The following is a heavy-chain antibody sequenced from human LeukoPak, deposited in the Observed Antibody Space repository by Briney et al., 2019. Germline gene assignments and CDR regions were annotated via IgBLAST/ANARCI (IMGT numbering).Heavy chain of an antibody. CDR1: GGSISNGGYY. CDR3: ARRVGAFPTYYFDY. Sequence: SETLSLTCTVSGGSISNGGYYWSWIRQHPGKGLVWIGYIYYNGRINYNPSLKSRIAISVDTSKNQFSLKLSSVTAADTAVYYCARRVGAFPTYYFDYWGQGTRVTVSS. D-gene: IGHD3-3*02. V-gene: IGHV4-31*03. CDR2: IYYNGRI. J-gene: IGHJ4*02.